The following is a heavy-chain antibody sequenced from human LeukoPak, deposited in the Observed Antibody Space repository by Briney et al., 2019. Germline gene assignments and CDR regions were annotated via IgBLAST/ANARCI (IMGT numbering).Heavy chain of an antibody. CDR2: ISYDGSNK. D-gene: IGHD2-21*02. J-gene: IGHJ3*02. V-gene: IGHV3-30-3*01. Sequence: GGSLRLSCAASGFTFSSYAMHWVRQAPGKGLEWVAVISYDGSNKYYADSVKGRFTISRDNAKNSLYLQMNRLRAEDTAVYYCTSHTGTGDAFRPFHIWGQGTMVTVSS. CDR1: GFTFSSYA. CDR3: TSHTGTGDAFRPFHI.